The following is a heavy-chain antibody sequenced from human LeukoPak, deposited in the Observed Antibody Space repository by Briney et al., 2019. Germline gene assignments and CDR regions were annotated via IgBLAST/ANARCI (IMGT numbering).Heavy chain of an antibody. J-gene: IGHJ5*02. V-gene: IGHV4-61*02. CDR2: IYTSGST. D-gene: IGHD2-2*01. Sequence: SETLSLTCTVSGGSISSGSYYWGWIRPPAGKGLEWIGRIYTSGSTNYNPSLKSRVTISVDTSKNQFSLKLSSVTAADTAVYYCARVIVVVPAAFFDPWGQGTLVTVSS. CDR1: GGSISSGSYY. CDR3: ARVIVVVPAAFFDP.